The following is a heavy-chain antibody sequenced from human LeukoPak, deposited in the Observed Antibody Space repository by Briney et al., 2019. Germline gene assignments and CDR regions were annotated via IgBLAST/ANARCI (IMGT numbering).Heavy chain of an antibody. V-gene: IGHV1-2*02. Sequence: VASVKVSCKASGYTFTGYYMHWVRQAPGQGLEWMGWINPNSGGTNYAQKFQGRVTMTRDTSISTAYMELSRLGSDDTAVYYCARELPDLSGYQPTIDYWGQGTLVTVSS. CDR2: INPNSGGT. CDR1: GYTFTGYY. CDR3: ARELPDLSGYQPTIDY. J-gene: IGHJ4*02. D-gene: IGHD3-22*01.